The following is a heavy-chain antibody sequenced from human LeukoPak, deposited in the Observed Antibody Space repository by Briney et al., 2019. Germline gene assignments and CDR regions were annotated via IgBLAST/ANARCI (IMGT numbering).Heavy chain of an antibody. V-gene: IGHV3-74*01. J-gene: IGHJ4*02. CDR2: INSDGSST. CDR1: GFTFSSYW. D-gene: IGHD5-12*01. CDR3: ARVGQAGYVGYPLDY. Sequence: PGGSLRLSCAASGFTFSSYWIHWVRQAPGKGLMWVSRINSDGSSTSYADSVKGRFTISRDNAKNTLYLQMNSLRAEDTAVFYCARVGQAGYVGYPLDYRGQGTLVTVSS.